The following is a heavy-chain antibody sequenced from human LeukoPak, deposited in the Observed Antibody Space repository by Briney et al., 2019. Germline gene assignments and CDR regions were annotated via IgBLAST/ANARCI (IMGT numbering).Heavy chain of an antibody. J-gene: IGHJ4*02. CDR2: IYYSGST. CDR3: AGSSSWYMASSFDY. Sequence: SETLSLTCTVSGYSISSVYYWGWIRQPPGKGLEWIGYIYYSGSTNYNPSLKSRVTISVDTSKNQFSLKLSSVTAADTAVYYCAGSSSWYMASSFDYWGQGTLVTVSS. D-gene: IGHD6-13*01. CDR1: GYSISSVYY. V-gene: IGHV4-38-2*02.